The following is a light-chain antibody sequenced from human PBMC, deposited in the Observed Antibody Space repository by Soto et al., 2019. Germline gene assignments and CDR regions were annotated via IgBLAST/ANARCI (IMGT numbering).Light chain of an antibody. J-gene: IGKJ2*01. Sequence: EIVMTQSAATLSVSPGERATLSCRASQSVSTNLAWYQQKPGKAPRLLIYGASTRTTGIPARFSGSGSGTEFALTISILQSEDFAIYYCQQYSNWPLYPFGQGTKLEIK. V-gene: IGKV3-15*01. CDR2: GAS. CDR1: QSVSTN. CDR3: QQYSNWPLYP.